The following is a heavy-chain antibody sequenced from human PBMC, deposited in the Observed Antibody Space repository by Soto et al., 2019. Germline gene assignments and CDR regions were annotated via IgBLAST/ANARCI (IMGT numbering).Heavy chain of an antibody. J-gene: IGHJ4*02. V-gene: IGHV3-23*01. D-gene: IGHD6-13*01. CDR1: GFTFSSYA. Sequence: GGSLRLSCAASGFTFSSYAMSWVRQAPGKGLEWVSAISGSGGSTYYADSVKGRFTISRDNSKNTLYLQMNSLRAEDTAVYYFAKDNGYIAAAGYFDYWGQGTLVAVSS. CDR3: AKDNGYIAAAGYFDY. CDR2: ISGSGGST.